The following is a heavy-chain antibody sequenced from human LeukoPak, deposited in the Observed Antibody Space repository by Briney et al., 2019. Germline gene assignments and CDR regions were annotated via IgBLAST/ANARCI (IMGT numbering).Heavy chain of an antibody. CDR3: ARQADDFWSGYYNWFDP. Sequence: SETLSLTCTVSGGSISSSSYYWGWIRHPPGKGLEWIGSIYYSGSTYYNPSLKSRVTISVDTSKNQFSLKLSSVTAADTAVYYCARQADDFWSGYYNWFDPWGQGTLVTVSS. CDR2: IYYSGST. CDR1: GGSISSSSYY. D-gene: IGHD3-3*01. J-gene: IGHJ5*02. V-gene: IGHV4-39*01.